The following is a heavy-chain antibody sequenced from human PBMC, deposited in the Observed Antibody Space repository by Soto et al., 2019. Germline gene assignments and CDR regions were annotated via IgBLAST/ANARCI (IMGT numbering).Heavy chain of an antibody. Sequence: AGGSLRLSCAASGFTSSSYGMHWVRQAPGKGLEWVAVISYDGSNKYYADSVKGRFTISRDNSKNTLYLQMNSLRAEDTAVYYCAKEYSKGGIYYYYGMDVWGQGTTVTVSS. J-gene: IGHJ6*02. CDR3: AKEYSKGGIYYYYGMDV. V-gene: IGHV3-30*18. CDR1: GFTSSSYG. D-gene: IGHD4-4*01. CDR2: ISYDGSNK.